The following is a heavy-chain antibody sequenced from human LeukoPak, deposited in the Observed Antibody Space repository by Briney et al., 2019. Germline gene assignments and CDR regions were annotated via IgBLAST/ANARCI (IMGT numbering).Heavy chain of an antibody. D-gene: IGHD6-19*01. CDR3: ARMYSSGWYLSWFDP. V-gene: IGHV4-59*01. CDR1: GGSISSYY. J-gene: IGHJ5*02. CDR2: IYYSGST. Sequence: SETLSLTCPVSGGSISSYYWGWIRQPPGKGLGGVGYIYYSGSTNYNPSLKSRVTISVDTSKNQFSLKLSSVTAADTAVYYCARMYSSGWYLSWFDPWGQGTLVTVSS.